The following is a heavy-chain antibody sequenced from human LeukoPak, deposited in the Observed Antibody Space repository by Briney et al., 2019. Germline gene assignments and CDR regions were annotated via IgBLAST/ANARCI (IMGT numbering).Heavy chain of an antibody. CDR3: ARSWDARLNFDY. V-gene: IGHV3-66*02. Sequence: PGGSLRLSCAASGFIVSNNYMNWVRQAPGKGLERVSVIHSGGSTYYADSVKGRFTISRDNSKNTVNLQMNDLRAEDTAVYYCARSWDARLNFDYWGQGTLVTVSS. CDR2: IHSGGST. J-gene: IGHJ4*02. CDR1: GFIVSNNY. D-gene: IGHD1-26*01.